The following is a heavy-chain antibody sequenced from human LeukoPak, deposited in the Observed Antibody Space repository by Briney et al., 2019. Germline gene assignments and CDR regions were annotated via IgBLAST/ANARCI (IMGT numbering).Heavy chain of an antibody. D-gene: IGHD3-22*01. V-gene: IGHV1-69*01. J-gene: IGHJ6*02. CDR3: ARAPHYYDSSGYYGPGYYYYGMDV. CDR2: IIPIFGTA. Sequence: SVKVSCKASGGTFSNYAISWVRQAPGQGLEWMGGIIPIFGTANYAQKFQGRVTITADESTSTAYMELSSLRSEDTAVYYCARAPHYYDSSGYYGPGYYYYGMDVWGQGTTVTVSS. CDR1: GGTFSNYA.